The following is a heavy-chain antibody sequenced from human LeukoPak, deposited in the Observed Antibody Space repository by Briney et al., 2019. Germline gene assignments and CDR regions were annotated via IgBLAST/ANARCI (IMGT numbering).Heavy chain of an antibody. CDR3: AREGPHGVVVPYFDY. Sequence: GASVKVSCKASGGTFSSYAISWVRQAPGQGLEWMGGIIPIFGTANYAQKFQGRVTITTDESTSTAYMELSSLRSEDTAVYYYAREGPHGVVVPYFDYWGQGTLVTVSS. CDR1: GGTFSSYA. J-gene: IGHJ4*02. D-gene: IGHD2-2*01. CDR2: IIPIFGTA. V-gene: IGHV1-69*05.